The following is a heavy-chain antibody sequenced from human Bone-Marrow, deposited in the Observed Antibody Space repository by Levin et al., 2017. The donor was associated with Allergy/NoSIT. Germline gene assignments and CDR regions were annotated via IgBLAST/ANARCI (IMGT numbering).Heavy chain of an antibody. D-gene: IGHD3-10*01. J-gene: IGHJ4*02. CDR3: ARDRLGENYYLTD. CDR2: IIPIFGTA. CDR1: GGTLSSYA. Sequence: RASVKVSCKTSGGTLSSYAISWVRQAPGQGLEWMGGIIPIFGTADYAQKFQGRVTITADESTSTAYMELSSLRSDDTAVFYCARDRLGENYYLTDWGQGTLVTVSS. V-gene: IGHV1-69*13.